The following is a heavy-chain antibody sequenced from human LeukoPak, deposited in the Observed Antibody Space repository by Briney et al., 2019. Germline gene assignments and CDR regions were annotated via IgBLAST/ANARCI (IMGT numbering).Heavy chain of an antibody. V-gene: IGHV4-61*02. CDR1: GGSLSSGSYY. Sequence: SETLSLTCTVSGGSLSSGSYYWSWIRQPAGKGLEWIGRIYTSGSTDYNPSLKSRVTISVDTSKNQFSLKLSSVTAADTAVYYCARGRYYYDSSGYHDAFDIWGQGTMVTVSS. J-gene: IGHJ3*02. D-gene: IGHD3-22*01. CDR3: ARGRYYYDSSGYHDAFDI. CDR2: IYTSGST.